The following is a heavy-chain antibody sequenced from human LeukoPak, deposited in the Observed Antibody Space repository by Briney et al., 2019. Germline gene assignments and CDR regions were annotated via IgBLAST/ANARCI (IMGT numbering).Heavy chain of an antibody. Sequence: PGGSLRLSCAASGFTFDDYAMHWVRQAPGKGLEWVSGISWNSGSIGYADSVKGRFTISRDNAKNSLYLQMNSLRAEDTALYYCAKDSSGYYKAFDIWGQGTMDTVSS. J-gene: IGHJ3*02. CDR2: ISWNSGSI. V-gene: IGHV3-9*01. CDR1: GFTFDDYA. CDR3: AKDSSGYYKAFDI. D-gene: IGHD3-22*01.